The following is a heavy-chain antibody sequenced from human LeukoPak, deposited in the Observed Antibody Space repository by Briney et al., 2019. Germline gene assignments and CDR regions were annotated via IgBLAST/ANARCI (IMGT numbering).Heavy chain of an antibody. J-gene: IGHJ3*02. CDR2: IYHSGST. D-gene: IGHD4-17*01. CDR1: GGSISSGGYS. CDR3: ARVTVTTSFDI. V-gene: IGHV4-30-2*01. Sequence: TTSETLSLTCAVSGGSISSGGYSWSWIRQPRGKGLEWIGYIYHSGSTYYNPSLKSRVTISVDRSKNQFSLKLSSVTAADTAVYYCARVTVTTSFDIWGQGTMVTVSS.